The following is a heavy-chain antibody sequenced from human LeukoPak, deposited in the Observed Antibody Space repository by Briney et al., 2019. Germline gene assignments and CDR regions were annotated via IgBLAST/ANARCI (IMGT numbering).Heavy chain of an antibody. CDR2: IYYSGST. CDR1: GGSISSDHYY. J-gene: IGHJ6*02. CDR3: ARDIWVEPYGMDV. Sequence: PSQTLSLTCTVSGGSISSDHYYWSWIRQHPGKGLEWIGCIYYSGSTYYNPSLKSRITMSVDTSNNQFSLKLSSVTAADTAVYYCARDIWVEPYGMDVWGQGTTVTVSS. V-gene: IGHV4-31*03. D-gene: IGHD3-16*01.